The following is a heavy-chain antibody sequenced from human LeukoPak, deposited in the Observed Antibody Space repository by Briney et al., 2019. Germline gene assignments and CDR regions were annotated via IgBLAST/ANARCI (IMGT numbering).Heavy chain of an antibody. Sequence: PGESLKISCKGSGYSFTSYWIGWVRQMPGKGLEWMGIIYPGDSDTRYSPSFQGQVTISADKSISTAYLQWSSLKASDTAMYYSARLQVVRQQLAHFDCWGQGTLVTVSS. V-gene: IGHV5-51*01. CDR2: IYPGDSDT. D-gene: IGHD6-13*01. CDR3: ARLQVVRQQLAHFDC. CDR1: GYSFTSYW. J-gene: IGHJ4*02.